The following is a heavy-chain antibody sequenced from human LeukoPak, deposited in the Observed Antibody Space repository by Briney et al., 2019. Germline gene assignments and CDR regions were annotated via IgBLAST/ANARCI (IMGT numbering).Heavy chain of an antibody. D-gene: IGHD6-6*01. CDR2: ITGSGGRT. Sequence: GGSLRLSCAASGLTFSNYDMGWVRQAPGKGLEWLSLITGSGGRTFYADSVRGRFTISRDNSKNMLYLQLSSVRAEDTALYYCATDDVRDVRPLDHWGQGTLVTVSS. CDR1: GLTFSNYD. J-gene: IGHJ4*02. CDR3: ATDDVRDVRPLDH. V-gene: IGHV3-23*01.